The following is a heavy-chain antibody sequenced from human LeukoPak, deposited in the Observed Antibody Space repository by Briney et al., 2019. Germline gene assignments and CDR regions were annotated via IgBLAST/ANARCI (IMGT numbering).Heavy chain of an antibody. Sequence: ASVKVSCKASGYTFTGYYMHWVRQAPGQGLEWMGWINPNSGGTNYAQKFQGWVTMTRDMSISTAYMELSRLRSDDTAVYYCARETTYYYDSSGYSTSEVTYFQHWGQGTLVTVSS. D-gene: IGHD3-22*01. V-gene: IGHV1-2*04. J-gene: IGHJ1*01. CDR1: GYTFTGYY. CDR3: ARETTYYYDSSGYSTSEVTYFQH. CDR2: INPNSGGT.